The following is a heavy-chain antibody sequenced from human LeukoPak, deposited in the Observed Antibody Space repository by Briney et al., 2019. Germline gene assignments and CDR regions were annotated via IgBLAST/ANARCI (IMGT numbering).Heavy chain of an antibody. CDR2: INGRGDST. J-gene: IGHJ6*02. D-gene: IGHD1-1*01. CDR3: IRDSWYNMDV. Sequence: PGGSLRLSCAASGFSFSSYAMSWVRQAPGKGLEWVSGINGRGDSTVYADSVKGRFTVSRDNADNSLYLQMNSLRDEDTAVYYCIRDSWYNMDVWGQGTTVTVSS. V-gene: IGHV3-23*01. CDR1: GFSFSSYA.